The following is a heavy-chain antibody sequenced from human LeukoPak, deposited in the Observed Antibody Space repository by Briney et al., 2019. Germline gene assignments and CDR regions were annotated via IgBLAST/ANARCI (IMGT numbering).Heavy chain of an antibody. D-gene: IGHD2-15*01. CDR2: IKKTGSET. J-gene: IGHJ4*02. V-gene: IGHV3-7*01. Sequence: GGSLRLSCAASGFTFSHFWMSWVRQAPGKGLEWVAYIKKTGSETYYVDSVKGRFTITRDNTRNSLFLQMYSLRAEDTAVYFCAREDGYCSGGNCYSYFDSWGQGTLATVSS. CDR3: AREDGYCSGGNCYSYFDS. CDR1: GFTFSHFW.